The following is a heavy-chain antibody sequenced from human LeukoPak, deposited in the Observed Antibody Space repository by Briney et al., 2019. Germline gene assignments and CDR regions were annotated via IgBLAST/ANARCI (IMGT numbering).Heavy chain of an antibody. D-gene: IGHD3-10*01. V-gene: IGHV7-4-1*01. CDR3: ARSSRGVIGLLDF. CDR1: GYTFTGYY. CDR2: INTNTGDP. J-gene: IGHJ4*02. Sequence: GASVKVSCKASGYTFTGYYMHWVRQAPGQGLDWMGWINTNTGDPIYARGFKGRFVLSLDKSVNTAYLEIASLKTEDTAVYYRARSSRGVIGLLDFWGQGTLVTVSS.